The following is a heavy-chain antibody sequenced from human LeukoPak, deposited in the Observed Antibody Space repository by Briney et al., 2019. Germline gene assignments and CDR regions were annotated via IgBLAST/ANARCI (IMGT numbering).Heavy chain of an antibody. CDR1: GGSISSSNW. V-gene: IGHV4-4*02. Sequence: PSGTLSLTCAVSGGSISSSNWWSWVRPPPGKGLEWIGEIYHSGSTNYNPSLKSRVTISVDTSKNQFSLRLTSVTAADTAVYYCARQTGSGLFILPGGQGTLVTVSS. CDR3: ARQTGSGLFILP. CDR2: IYHSGST. J-gene: IGHJ4*02. D-gene: IGHD3/OR15-3a*01.